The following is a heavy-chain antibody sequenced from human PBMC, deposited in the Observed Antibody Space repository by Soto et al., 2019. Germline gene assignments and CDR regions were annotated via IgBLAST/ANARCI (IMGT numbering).Heavy chain of an antibody. CDR2: IYYSGST. Sequence: SETLSLTCTVSGGSISSSSYYWGWIRQPPGKGLEWIGSIYYSGSTYYNPSLKSRVTISVDTSKNQFSLKLSSVTAADTAVYYCARARITMVRGGQVFAYWGQGTLVTVSS. CDR3: ARARITMVRGGQVFAY. J-gene: IGHJ4*02. D-gene: IGHD3-10*01. CDR1: GGSISSSSYY. V-gene: IGHV4-39*01.